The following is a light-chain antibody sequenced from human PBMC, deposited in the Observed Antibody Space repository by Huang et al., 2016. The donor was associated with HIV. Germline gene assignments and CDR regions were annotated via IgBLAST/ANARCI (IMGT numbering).Light chain of an antibody. J-gene: IGKJ1*01. V-gene: IGKV3-20*01. CDR3: QQYESSPWT. CDR1: QSVSRCY. Sequence: EIVLTQSPGTLSLSPGERATLSCRASQSVSRCYLGWYQQKAGQAPRLLIYVASSRAPGIPDRFSGSGSGTDFTLTIRRLEPEDFAIYYCQQYESSPWTFGQGTKVEMK. CDR2: VAS.